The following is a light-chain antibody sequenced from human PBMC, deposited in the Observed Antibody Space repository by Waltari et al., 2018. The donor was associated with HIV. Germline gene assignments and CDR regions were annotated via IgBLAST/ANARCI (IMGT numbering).Light chain of an antibody. Sequence: QSGLTQPASVSGSPGQSITISCTGTSSDVGGFNLVSWYQQLPGKAPELMIYEVTKRPSGVSHRFPGSKSGNTASLTISGLQAEDEAHYFCCSYGSGSTLVVGGGTKLTVL. CDR1: SSDVGGFNL. CDR3: CSYGSGSTLV. V-gene: IGLV2-23*02. CDR2: EVT. J-gene: IGLJ2*01.